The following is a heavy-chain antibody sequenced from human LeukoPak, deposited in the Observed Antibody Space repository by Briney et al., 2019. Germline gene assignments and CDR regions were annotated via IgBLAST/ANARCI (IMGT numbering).Heavy chain of an antibody. D-gene: IGHD3-10*01. CDR1: GDSISSGGFH. CDR2: IYYSASA. Sequence: SETLSLTCTVSGDSISSGGFHWSWLRQPPGKALEWIGYIYYSASANYNPSLEGRVTISVDTSKNQFSVKLSSVTAADTAVYYCARSQNYYGSGDYWSQGALVTVSS. CDR3: ARSQNYYGSGDY. J-gene: IGHJ4*02. V-gene: IGHV4-61*08.